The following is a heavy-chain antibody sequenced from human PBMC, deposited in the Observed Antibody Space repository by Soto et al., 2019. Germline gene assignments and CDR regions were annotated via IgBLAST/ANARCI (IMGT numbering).Heavy chain of an antibody. Sequence: QVQLQESGPGLVKPSQTLSLTCTVSGGSISSGGYYWSWIRQHPGKGLEWIGYIYYSGSTYYNPSLKSRVTISVDTSKNQLSLKLSSVTAADTAVYYCARVCGGDCLHGMDVWGQGTTVTFSS. CDR2: IYYSGST. J-gene: IGHJ6*02. D-gene: IGHD2-21*02. CDR1: GGSISSGGYY. V-gene: IGHV4-31*03. CDR3: ARVCGGDCLHGMDV.